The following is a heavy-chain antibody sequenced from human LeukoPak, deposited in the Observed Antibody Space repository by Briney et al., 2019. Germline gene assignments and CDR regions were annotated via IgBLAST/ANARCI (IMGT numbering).Heavy chain of an antibody. CDR3: ARAPPYDFWSGYYSLDY. Sequence: VASVKVSCKASGYTFTGYYMHWVRQAPRQGLEWMGWINPNSGGTNYAQKFQSRVTMTRDTSISTAYMELSRLRSDDTAVYYCARAPPYDFWSGYYSLDYWGQGTLVTVSS. CDR2: INPNSGGT. J-gene: IGHJ4*02. V-gene: IGHV1-2*02. D-gene: IGHD3-3*01. CDR1: GYTFTGYY.